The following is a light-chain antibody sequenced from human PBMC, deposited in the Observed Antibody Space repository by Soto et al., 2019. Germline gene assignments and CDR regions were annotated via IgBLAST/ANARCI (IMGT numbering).Light chain of an antibody. J-gene: IGKJ2*01. V-gene: IGKV2-24*01. CDR2: KI. Sequence: DIVMTQTPLSSPVTLGQPASISCRSRQSLLHSDGNTYLSWLQQRPGQPPRLLIYKISGVPDRFSGSGAGSDFTLKISRVEADDVGVYYCMQATQYPPYTFGQGTKLEI. CDR1: QSLLHSDGNTY. CDR3: MQATQYPPYT.